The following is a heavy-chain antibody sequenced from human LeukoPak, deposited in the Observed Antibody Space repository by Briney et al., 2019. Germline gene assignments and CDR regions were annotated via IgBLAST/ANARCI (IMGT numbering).Heavy chain of an antibody. CDR2: INHSGST. J-gene: IGHJ4*02. V-gene: IGHV4-34*01. D-gene: IGHD3-16*01. Sequence: PSETLSLTCAVYGGSFSGYYWSWIRQPPGKGLEWIGEINHSGSTNYNPSLKSRVTISVDTSKNQFSLKLSSVTAADTAVYYCARLISNAYYFDYWGQGTLVTVSS. CDR3: ARLISNAYYFDY. CDR1: GGSFSGYY.